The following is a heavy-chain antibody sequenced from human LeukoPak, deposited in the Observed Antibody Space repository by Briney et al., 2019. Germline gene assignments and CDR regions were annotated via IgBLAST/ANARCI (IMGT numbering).Heavy chain of an antibody. CDR1: GFTFSSYA. J-gene: IGHJ4*02. CDR3: AKDGEIAAAGGFDY. D-gene: IGHD6-13*01. CDR2: ISGSGGST. Sequence: GGSLRLSCAASGFTFSSYAMSWVRQAPGKGLEWVSAISGSGGSTYYADSVKGRFTTSRDNSKSTLYLQMNSLRAEDTAVYYCAKDGEIAAAGGFDYWGQGTLVTVSS. V-gene: IGHV3-23*01.